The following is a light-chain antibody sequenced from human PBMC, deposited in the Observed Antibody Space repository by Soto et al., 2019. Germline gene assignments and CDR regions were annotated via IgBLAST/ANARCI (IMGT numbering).Light chain of an antibody. CDR3: SSYTSSGTHVV. J-gene: IGLJ2*01. V-gene: IGLV2-14*01. Sequence: QSALTQPASMSGSPGQSITISCTGTSSDVGGYNYVSWYQQHPGKAPKLMIYEVNNRPSGVSNRFSGSKSGNTASLTISGLQAEDEADYYCSSYTSSGTHVVFGGGTKLTVL. CDR2: EVN. CDR1: SSDVGGYNY.